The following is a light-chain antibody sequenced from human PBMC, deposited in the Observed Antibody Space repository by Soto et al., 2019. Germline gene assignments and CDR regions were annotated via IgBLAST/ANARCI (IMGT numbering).Light chain of an antibody. J-gene: IGKJ1*01. CDR3: QHYNDWRWT. CDR2: AAS. CDR1: QSISSK. V-gene: IGKV3-15*01. Sequence: EIVMTQSPATLSVSPGEGATLSCRASQSISSKLAWYQQKPGRAPRLLIYAASTRATGVPARFRGSGSGTEFTLTISSLQSEDLAVYYCQHYNDWRWTFGQGTKVEIK.